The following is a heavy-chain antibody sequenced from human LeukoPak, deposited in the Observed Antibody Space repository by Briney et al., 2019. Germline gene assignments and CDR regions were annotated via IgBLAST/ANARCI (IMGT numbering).Heavy chain of an antibody. CDR3: AREGWDLNALDI. J-gene: IGHJ3*02. D-gene: IGHD1-26*01. V-gene: IGHV3-11*04. CDR2: ISSRSSNK. CDR1: GFTFSNYY. Sequence: GGSLRLSCAASGFTFSNYYMSWIRQAPGKGLGWVSYISSRSSNKEYADSVKGRFTISRDNSKNSLYLQMDSLRAEDSAIYYCAREGWDLNALDIWGQGTMVTVSP.